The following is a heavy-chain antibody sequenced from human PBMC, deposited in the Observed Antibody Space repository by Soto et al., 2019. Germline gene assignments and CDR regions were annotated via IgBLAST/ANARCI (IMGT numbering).Heavy chain of an antibody. Sequence: SVKRSCKASGGTFSSYAISWVRQAPGQGLEWMGGIIPIFGTANYAQKFQGRVTITADESTSTAYMELSSLRSEDTAVYYCARGGYSSTWSNLLDRSPLDFWGQGSTVTVSS. D-gene: IGHD6-13*01. V-gene: IGHV1-69*13. CDR3: ARGGYSSTWSNLLDRSPLDF. CDR1: GGTFSSYA. CDR2: IIPIFGTA. J-gene: IGHJ6*02.